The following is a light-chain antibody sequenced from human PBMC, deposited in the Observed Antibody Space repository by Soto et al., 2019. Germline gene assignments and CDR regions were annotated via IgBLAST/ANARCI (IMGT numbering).Light chain of an antibody. CDR1: QGISNY. V-gene: IGKV1-27*01. J-gene: IGKJ1*01. CDR2: AAS. CDR3: LQDINYPWT. Sequence: DIQMTQSPSSLSASLGARATIPCRASQGISNYLAWYQQKPGKVPKLLIYAASTLQSGVPYRISGSGSGTDVTLTISSLQPEDVATYYCLQDINYPWTFGQGTKVDI.